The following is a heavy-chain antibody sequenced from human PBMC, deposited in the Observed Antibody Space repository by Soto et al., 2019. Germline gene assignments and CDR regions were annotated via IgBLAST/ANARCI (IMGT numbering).Heavy chain of an antibody. J-gene: IGHJ6*02. CDR1: VFTFTRYR. CDR3: ARAGDWNYVQDF. D-gene: IGHD1-7*01. Sequence: HPWGSLLLSWVASVFTFTRYRIHLVRQAPGKGLEWVAVTNTDGSNINYADAVKGRFTISRDNSKNTVFLQMHSLTDDDSALYFCARAGDWNYVQDFWGQGTMVTVSS. CDR2: TNTDGSNI. V-gene: IGHV3-74*01.